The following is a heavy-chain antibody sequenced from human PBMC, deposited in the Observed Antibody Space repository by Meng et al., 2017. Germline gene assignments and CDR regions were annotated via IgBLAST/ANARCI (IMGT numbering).Heavy chain of an antibody. CDR2: IKQDGSEK. D-gene: IGHD3-10*01. Sequence: GESLKISCAASGFTFSSYWMSWVRQAPGKGLEWVANIKQDGSEKYYVDSVKGRFTISRDNAKNSLYLQMNSLRAEDTAVYYCARDRTLLWFGEWPPYYFDYWGQGTLVTVSS. J-gene: IGHJ4*02. CDR1: GFTFSSYW. CDR3: ARDRTLLWFGEWPPYYFDY. V-gene: IGHV3-7*01.